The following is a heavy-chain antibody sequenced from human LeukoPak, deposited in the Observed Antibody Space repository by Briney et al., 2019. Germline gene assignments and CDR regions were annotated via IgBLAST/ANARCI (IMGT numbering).Heavy chain of an antibody. CDR1: GFTFSSYA. Sequence: GGSLRLSCAASGFTFSSYAMSWVRQAPGKGLEWVSAIGGSGGSTYYADSVKGRFTISRDNSKNTLYLQMNSLRAEDTAVYYCAKDLRASRRPRFDYWGQGTLVTVSS. CDR2: IGGSGGST. V-gene: IGHV3-23*01. J-gene: IGHJ4*02. CDR3: AKDLRASRRPRFDY.